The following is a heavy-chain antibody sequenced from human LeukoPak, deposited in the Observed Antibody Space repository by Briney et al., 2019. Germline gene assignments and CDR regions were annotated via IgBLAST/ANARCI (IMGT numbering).Heavy chain of an antibody. CDR3: ARGDSTVTPKYFQY. D-gene: IGHD4-23*01. CDR2: IYSSGST. Sequence: SETLSLTCTVSGGSISTYYWSWIRQPAGKGLEWIGRIYSSGSTNYNPSLKSRVTMSVDTSKNQFSLKLSSVTAADTAVYYCARGDSTVTPKYFQYWGQGTLVTVSS. V-gene: IGHV4-4*07. CDR1: GGSISTYY. J-gene: IGHJ1*01.